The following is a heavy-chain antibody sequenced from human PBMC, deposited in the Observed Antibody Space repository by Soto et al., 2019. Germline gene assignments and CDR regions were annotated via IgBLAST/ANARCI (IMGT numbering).Heavy chain of an antibody. D-gene: IGHD3-10*01. CDR3: ARLVCDTRLNYMYFDF. V-gene: IGHV4-4*02. J-gene: IGHJ4*02. CDR1: GVSISSGNW. Sequence: SETLSLTCAVSGVSISSGNWWTWVRQSPQRGLEYIGEIFHDGTANYYPSFERRVAISVDTSKNQFSLKLTSVTAADTAIYFCARLVCDTRLNYMYFDFWGQGTLVTVSS. CDR2: IFHDGTA.